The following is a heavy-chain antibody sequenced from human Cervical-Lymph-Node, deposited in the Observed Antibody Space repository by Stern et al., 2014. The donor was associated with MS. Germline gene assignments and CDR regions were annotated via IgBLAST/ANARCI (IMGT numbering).Heavy chain of an antibody. CDR2: IYHAGTT. V-gene: IGHV4-4*02. CDR1: GDSISSSNW. CDR3: VRALGSSSFRYWFDP. J-gene: IGHJ5*02. Sequence: VQLLESGPGLVKPSGTLSLTCAVSGDSISSSNWWSWVRQSPGKGLEWVGDIYHAGTTIYNWTLRGRLTKSANNYKNQVSISLTCVTAADTAVYYCVRALGSSSFRYWFDPWGQGTLVIVSS. D-gene: IGHD6-13*01.